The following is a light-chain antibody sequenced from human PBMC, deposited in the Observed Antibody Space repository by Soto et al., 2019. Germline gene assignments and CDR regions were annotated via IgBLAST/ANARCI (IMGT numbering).Light chain of an antibody. CDR3: SSHSTDSTLV. CDR1: SNDINNYKY. CDR2: EVS. V-gene: IGLV2-14*01. J-gene: IGLJ2*01. Sequence: QSVLTQPASVSGSPGQSITISCTGTSNDINNYKYVSWYQQHPGKAPKLMIYEVSNRPSGVSNRFSGSKSGNTASLTISGLQAEDEADYYCSSHSTDSTLVFGGGTKLTVL.